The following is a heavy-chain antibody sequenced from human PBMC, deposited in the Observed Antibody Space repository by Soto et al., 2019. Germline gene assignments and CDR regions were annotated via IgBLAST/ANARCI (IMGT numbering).Heavy chain of an antibody. CDR2: IYYSGST. V-gene: IGHV4-61*01. CDR1: GGSVSSGSYY. Sequence: QVQLQESGPGLVKPSETLSLTCTVSGGSVSSGSYYWRWIRQPPGKGLEWIGYIYYSGSTNYNPSLKSRVTISVDTSKNQFSLKLSSVTAADTAVYYCARDTGGGNPFDYWGQGTLVTVSS. D-gene: IGHD2-8*02. CDR3: ARDTGGGNPFDY. J-gene: IGHJ4*02.